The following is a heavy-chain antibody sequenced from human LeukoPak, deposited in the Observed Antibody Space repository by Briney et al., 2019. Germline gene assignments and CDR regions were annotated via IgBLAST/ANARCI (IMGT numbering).Heavy chain of an antibody. V-gene: IGHV4-59*12. CDR3: ARGITMVRGVIGGFDY. CDR2: IYHSGST. D-gene: IGHD3-10*01. J-gene: IGHJ4*02. Sequence: KSSETLSLTCTVSGGSISSYYWSWIRQPPGKGLEWIGYIYHSGSTYYNPSLKSRVTISVDRSKNQFSLKLSSVTAADTAVYYCARGITMVRGVIGGFDYWGQGTLVTVSS. CDR1: GGSISSYY.